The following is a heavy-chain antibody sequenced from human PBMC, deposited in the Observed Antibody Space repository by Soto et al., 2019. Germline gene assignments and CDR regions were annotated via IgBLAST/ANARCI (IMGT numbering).Heavy chain of an antibody. CDR3: ATHPPYGPLDH. J-gene: IGHJ4*02. D-gene: IGHD4-17*01. CDR1: GGSLSSSRNH. Sequence: SETLSLTCTVSGGSLSSSRNHWGWIRQPPGKGLEWIGNIYYSENTYYNPSLKSRVTISVDTSKNQSSLRLTSVTAADTAVYYCATHPPYGPLDHWGQGTLVTVSS. V-gene: IGHV4-39*01. CDR2: IYYSENT.